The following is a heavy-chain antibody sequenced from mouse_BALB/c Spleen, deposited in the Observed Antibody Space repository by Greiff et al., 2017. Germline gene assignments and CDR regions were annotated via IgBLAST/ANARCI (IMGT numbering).Heavy chain of an antibody. Sequence: QVQLPQSGAELVRPGSSVKISCKASGYAFSSYWMNWVKQRPGQGLEWIGQIYPGDGDTNYNGKFKGKATLTADKSSSTAYMQLSSLTSEDSAVYYCARSTMNYAMDYWGQGTSVTVAS. V-gene: IGHV1-80*01. CDR2: IYPGDGDT. CDR1: GYAFSSYW. J-gene: IGHJ4*01. CDR3: ARSTMNYAMDY. D-gene: IGHD2-4*01.